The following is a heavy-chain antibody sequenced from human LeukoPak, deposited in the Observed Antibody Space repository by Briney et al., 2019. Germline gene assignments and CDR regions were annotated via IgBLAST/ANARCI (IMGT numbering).Heavy chain of an antibody. CDR2: ISGSGGST. CDR1: GFIFTSYG. Sequence: GGSLRLSCAASGFIFTSYGMTWVRQAPGKGLEWVSAISGSGGSTYYADSVKGRFTISRDNSKNTLYLQMNSLRAEDTAVYYCAKGGILTGYYSWGQGTLVTVSS. CDR3: AKGGILTGYYS. V-gene: IGHV3-23*01. J-gene: IGHJ4*02. D-gene: IGHD3-9*01.